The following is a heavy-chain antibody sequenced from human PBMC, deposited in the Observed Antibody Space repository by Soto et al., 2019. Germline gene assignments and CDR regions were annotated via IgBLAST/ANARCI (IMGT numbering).Heavy chain of an antibody. CDR2: INPKSGGT. CDR1: GYSFTDYH. V-gene: IGHV1-2*04. D-gene: IGHD2-8*01. Sequence: ASVKVSCKASGYSFTDYHIHWVRQAPGQGLEWLGPINPKSGGTSTAQKFQGWVTMTTDTSISTASMELTRLTSDDTAIYYCARGDSTDCSNGVCSFFYNHDMDVWGQGTTVTVS. J-gene: IGHJ6*02. CDR3: ARGDSTDCSNGVCSFFYNHDMDV.